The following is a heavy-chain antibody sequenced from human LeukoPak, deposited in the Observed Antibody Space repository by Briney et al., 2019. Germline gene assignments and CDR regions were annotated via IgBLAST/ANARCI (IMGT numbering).Heavy chain of an antibody. CDR2: ISWNSGDI. CDR1: GFTFDDYA. D-gene: IGHD4/OR15-4a*01. Sequence: PGGSLRLSCVASGFTFDDYAMHWVRQAPGKGLEWVSGISWNSGDIGYADSVKGRFTISRDNAKNTLYLQMNSLIAEDTAVYYCARLWGGATIFDLWGQGTLVTVSS. V-gene: IGHV3-9*01. J-gene: IGHJ4*02. CDR3: ARLWGGATIFDL.